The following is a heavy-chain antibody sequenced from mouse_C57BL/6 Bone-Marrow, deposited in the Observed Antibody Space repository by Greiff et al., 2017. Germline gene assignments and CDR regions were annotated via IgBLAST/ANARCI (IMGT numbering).Heavy chain of an antibody. CDR1: GYTFTDYY. J-gene: IGHJ3*01. CDR3: ARDGSSLAWFAY. V-gene: IGHV1-76*01. CDR2: IYPGSGNT. D-gene: IGHD1-1*01. Sequence: QVQLQQSGAELVRPGASVKLSCKASGYTFTDYYINWVKQRPGQGLEWIARIYPGSGNTYYNEKFKGKATLTAEKSSSTAYMQLSSLTSEDSAVYFWARDGSSLAWFAYWGQGTLVTVSA.